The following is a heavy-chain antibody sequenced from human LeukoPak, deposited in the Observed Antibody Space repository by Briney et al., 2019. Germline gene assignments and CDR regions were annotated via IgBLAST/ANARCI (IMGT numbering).Heavy chain of an antibody. D-gene: IGHD3-22*01. CDR3: AKDSGTYYYDSSASAGFDY. J-gene: IGHJ4*02. Sequence: GGSLRLSCAASGFTFSSYAMSWVRQAPGKGLEWVSAISGSGGSTYYADSVKGRFTISRDNSKNTLYLQMNSLRAEDTALYYCAKDSGTYYYDSSASAGFDYWGQGTLVTVSS. V-gene: IGHV3-23*01. CDR2: ISGSGGST. CDR1: GFTFSSYA.